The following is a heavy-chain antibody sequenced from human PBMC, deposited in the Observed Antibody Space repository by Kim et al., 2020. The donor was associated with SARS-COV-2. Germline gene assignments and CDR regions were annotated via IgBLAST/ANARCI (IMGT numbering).Heavy chain of an antibody. V-gene: IGHV4-34*01. CDR3: ARVGLWIQLWSPNPGAIDY. CDR2: INHSGST. Sequence: SETLSLTCAVYGGSFSGYYWSWIRQPPGKGLEWIGEINHSGSTNYNPSLKSRVTISVDTSKNQFSLKLSSVTAADTAVYYCARVGLWIQLWSPNPGAIDYWGQGTLVTVSS. CDR1: GGSFSGYY. J-gene: IGHJ4*02. D-gene: IGHD5-18*01.